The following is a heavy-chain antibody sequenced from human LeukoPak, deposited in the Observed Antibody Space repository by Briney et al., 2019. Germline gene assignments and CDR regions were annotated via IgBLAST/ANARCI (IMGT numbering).Heavy chain of an antibody. CDR3: AKDRRTYYYGMDV. CDR1: GFTFSTYG. Sequence: PGGSLRLSCAASGFTFSTYGMHWVRQAPGKGLEWLAVISYDGRNQYYADSVKDRFTISRDNSTNTLYLQMNSLRVEDTAVYYCAKDRRTYYYGMDVWGQGTTVTVSS. J-gene: IGHJ6*02. V-gene: IGHV3-30*18. CDR2: ISYDGRNQ.